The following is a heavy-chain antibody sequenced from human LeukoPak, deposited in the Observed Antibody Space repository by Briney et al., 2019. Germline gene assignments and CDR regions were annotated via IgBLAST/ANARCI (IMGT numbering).Heavy chain of an antibody. CDR3: ARGGLDWLLYSQFDY. CDR2: TSATGGSI. V-gene: IGHV3-23*01. J-gene: IGHJ4*02. CDR1: GFTFSNYA. D-gene: IGHD3-9*01. Sequence: GGSLRLSCVASGFTFSNYAMIWVRQAPGKGLEWVSATSATGGSIYYADSVKGRFTISRDNSKKTLYLQMNSLTVEDTAVYYCARGGLDWLLYSQFDYWGQGTLVTASS.